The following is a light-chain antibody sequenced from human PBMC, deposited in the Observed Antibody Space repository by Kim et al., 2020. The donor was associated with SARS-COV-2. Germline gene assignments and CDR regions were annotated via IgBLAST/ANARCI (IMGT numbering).Light chain of an antibody. CDR2: AAS. CDR3: QQYNSYPLT. CDR1: QGIANH. V-gene: IGKV1-16*02. Sequence: DIQMTQSPSSLSASIGDRVTITCRASQGIANHLAWFQQRPGKAPKSLIYAASNLQSGVPSKFSASGSGTDFTLTIASLQPEDFATYYCQQYNSYPLTFGGGTKLEI. J-gene: IGKJ4*01.